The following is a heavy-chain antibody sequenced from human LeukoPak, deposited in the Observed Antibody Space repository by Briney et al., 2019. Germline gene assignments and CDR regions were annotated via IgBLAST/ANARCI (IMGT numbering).Heavy chain of an antibody. CDR2: IKQDGSEK. D-gene: IGHD6-13*01. Sequence: GGSLRLSCAASGFTFSSYWMSWVRQAPGKGLEWVANIKQDGSEKYYVDSVKGRFTISRDNAKNSLYLQMNSLRAEDTVVYYCARDRVAAAGTNWFDPWGQGTLVTVSS. CDR1: GFTFSSYW. CDR3: ARDRVAAAGTNWFDP. J-gene: IGHJ5*02. V-gene: IGHV3-7*03.